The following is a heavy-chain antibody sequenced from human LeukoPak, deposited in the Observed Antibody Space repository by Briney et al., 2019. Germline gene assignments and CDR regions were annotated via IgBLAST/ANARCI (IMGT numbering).Heavy chain of an antibody. CDR3: ARGGSGTDTPYYFDY. CDR1: GFTFSSYL. D-gene: IGHD3-10*01. Sequence: GGSLRLSCAASGFTFSSYLMSWVRQAPGKGLEWVANIKQDGSEKYYVDSVKGRFTISRDNAKNSLYLQMNSLRAEDTAVYYCARGGSGTDTPYYFDYWGQGTLVTVSS. J-gene: IGHJ4*02. V-gene: IGHV3-7*01. CDR2: IKQDGSEK.